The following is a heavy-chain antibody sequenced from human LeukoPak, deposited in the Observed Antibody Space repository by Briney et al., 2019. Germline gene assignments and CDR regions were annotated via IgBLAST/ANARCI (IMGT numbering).Heavy chain of an antibody. D-gene: IGHD4-23*01. J-gene: IGHJ4*02. CDR2: IYYSGST. CDR1: GGSISSGDYY. Sequence: SETLSLTCTVSGGSISSGDYYWSWIRQPPGKGLEWIGCIYYSGSTYYNPSLKSRVTISVDTSKNQFSLKLSSVTAADTAVYYCARESSFYGGNSGLNYWGQGTLVTVSS. CDR3: ARESSFYGGNSGLNY. V-gene: IGHV4-30-4*01.